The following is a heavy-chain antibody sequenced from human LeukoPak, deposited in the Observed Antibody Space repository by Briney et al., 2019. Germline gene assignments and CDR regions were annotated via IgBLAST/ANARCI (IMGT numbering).Heavy chain of an antibody. J-gene: IGHJ4*02. CDR1: GGSISSSSYY. D-gene: IGHD6-13*01. Sequence: PSETLSHTCTVSGGSISSSSYYWGWIRQPPGKGLEWIGSIYYSGSTYYNPSLKSRVTISVDTSKNQFSLKLSSVTAADTAVYYCARLRYSSSKYFDYWGQGTLVTVSS. CDR2: IYYSGST. V-gene: IGHV4-39*01. CDR3: ARLRYSSSKYFDY.